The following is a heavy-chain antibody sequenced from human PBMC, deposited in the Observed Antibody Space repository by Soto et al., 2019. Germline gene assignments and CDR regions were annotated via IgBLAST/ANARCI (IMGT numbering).Heavy chain of an antibody. V-gene: IGHV2-5*02. CDR1: GFSLRTSGVG. CDR2: IYWDDDK. CDR3: AHRLLLVGPTTQEGILVH. Sequence: SGPTLVNPTQTLTLTCTFSGFSLRTSGVGVGWIRQPPGKALEWLALIYWDDDKRYSPSLKSRLTITKDTSKNQVVLTMTNMDPVDTATYYCAHRLLLVGPTTQEGILVHCAQGTLVTF. J-gene: IGHJ4*02. D-gene: IGHD1-26*01.